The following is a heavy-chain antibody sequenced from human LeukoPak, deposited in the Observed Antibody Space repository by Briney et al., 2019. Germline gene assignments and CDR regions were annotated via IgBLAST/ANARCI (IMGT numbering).Heavy chain of an antibody. CDR2: IYYSGST. V-gene: IGHV4-31*03. CDR3: AREGSEAFDF. Sequence: PSETLSLTCTVSGGSISSGGYYWSWIRQHPGKGLEWIGYIYYSGSTYYNPSLKSRVTISVDTSKNRFSLKLSSVTAADTAVYYCAREGSEAFDFWGQGTMVTVSS. CDR1: GGSISSGGYY. J-gene: IGHJ3*01. D-gene: IGHD3-10*01.